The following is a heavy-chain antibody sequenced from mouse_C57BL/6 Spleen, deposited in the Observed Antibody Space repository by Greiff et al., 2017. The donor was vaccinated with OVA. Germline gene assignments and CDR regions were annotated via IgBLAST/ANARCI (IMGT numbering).Heavy chain of an antibody. Sequence: VKQSCKASGYTFTSYWMHWVKQRPGRGLEWIGRIDPNSGGTKYNEKFKSKATLTVDKPSSTAYMQLSSLTSEDSAVYYCARSAYGSKDYAMDYWGQGTSVTVSS. CDR2: IDPNSGGT. J-gene: IGHJ4*01. D-gene: IGHD1-1*01. V-gene: IGHV1-72*01. CDR3: ARSAYGSKDYAMDY. CDR1: GYTFTSYW.